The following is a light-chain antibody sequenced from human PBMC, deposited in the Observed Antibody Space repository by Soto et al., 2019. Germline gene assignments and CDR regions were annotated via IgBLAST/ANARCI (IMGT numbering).Light chain of an antibody. CDR1: QSVSSY. CDR3: QQRSNGPPEGL. Sequence: EIVLTQSPATLSLSPGERATLSCRASQSVSSYLAWYQQKPGQAPRLLIYDASNRATGIPARFSGSGSGTDFTRTSSSLEREDFAVGYWQQRSNGPPEGLFGGGTNVEIK. V-gene: IGKV3-11*01. J-gene: IGKJ4*01. CDR2: DAS.